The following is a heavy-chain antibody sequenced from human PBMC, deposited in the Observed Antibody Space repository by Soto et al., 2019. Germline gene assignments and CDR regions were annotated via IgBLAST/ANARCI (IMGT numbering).Heavy chain of an antibody. V-gene: IGHV4-34*01. CDR1: GGSFNDNY. CDR3: ATSLWFGTQPEL. Sequence: QVQLQQWGAGLLKPSETLSLSRAVYGGSFNDNYYTWFRQPPGKGLEWIGEISRSGTTKYIPSLKSRATISFDTSKNQVSLKVTSVTAADTAVYYCATSLWFGTQPELWGQGALVTVSS. D-gene: IGHD3-10*01. J-gene: IGHJ4*02. CDR2: ISRSGTT.